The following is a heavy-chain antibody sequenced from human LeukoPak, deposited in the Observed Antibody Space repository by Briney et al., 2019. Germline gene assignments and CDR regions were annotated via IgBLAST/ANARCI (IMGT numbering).Heavy chain of an antibody. CDR3: ARRKPYYYGSGSYYTPFDY. J-gene: IGHJ4*02. CDR2: INHSGST. D-gene: IGHD3-10*01. V-gene: IGHV4-34*01. Sequence: SETLSLTCAVYGGSFSGYYWSWIRQPPGKGLEWIGEINHSGSTNYNPSLKSRVTISVDTSKNQFSLKLSSVTAADTAVYYCARRKPYYYGSGSYYTPFDYWGQGTLVTVSS. CDR1: GGSFSGYY.